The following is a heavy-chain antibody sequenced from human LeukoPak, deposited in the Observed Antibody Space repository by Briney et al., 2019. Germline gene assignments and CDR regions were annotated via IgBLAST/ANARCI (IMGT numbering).Heavy chain of an antibody. CDR2: INHSGST. J-gene: IGHJ5*02. V-gene: IGHV4-34*01. Sequence: SETLSLTCAVYGGSFSCYYWSWIRRPPGKGLEWIGEINHSGSTNYNPSLKSRVTISVDTSKNQFSLKLSSVTAADTAVYYCARVPITIFGVELNWFDPWGQGTLVTVSS. D-gene: IGHD3-3*01. CDR1: GGSFSCYY. CDR3: ARVPITIFGVELNWFDP.